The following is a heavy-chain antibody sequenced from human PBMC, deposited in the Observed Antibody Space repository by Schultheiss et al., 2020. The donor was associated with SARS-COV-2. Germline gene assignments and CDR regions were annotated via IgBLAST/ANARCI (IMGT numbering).Heavy chain of an antibody. Sequence: GGSLRLSCEASGFTFTNYAMGWVRQAPGKGLEWVSAISNSGGNTYYADSVKGRFTISRDNSKNTLYLQMNSLRAEDTAVYYCARDGDSSGYYLFDYWGQGTLVTVSS. D-gene: IGHD3-22*01. V-gene: IGHV3-23*01. CDR2: ISNSGGNT. J-gene: IGHJ4*02. CDR1: GFTFTNYA. CDR3: ARDGDSSGYYLFDY.